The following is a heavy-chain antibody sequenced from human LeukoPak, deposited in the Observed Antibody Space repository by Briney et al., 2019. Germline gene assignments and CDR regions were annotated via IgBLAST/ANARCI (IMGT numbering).Heavy chain of an antibody. Sequence: GGSLRLSCAASGFTFSNYAMSWVRQPPGKGLDWVSAISGSGSNTYYADSVKGRFTISTDNSKNTLYLQMNSLRAEDTAVYYCAKDRTTVVTPISWGRGTLVTVSS. CDR3: AKDRTTVVTPIS. V-gene: IGHV3-23*01. D-gene: IGHD4-23*01. CDR1: GFTFSNYA. J-gene: IGHJ4*02. CDR2: ISGSGSNT.